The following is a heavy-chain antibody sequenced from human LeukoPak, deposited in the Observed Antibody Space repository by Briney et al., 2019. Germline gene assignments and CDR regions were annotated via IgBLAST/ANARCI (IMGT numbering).Heavy chain of an antibody. D-gene: IGHD6-19*01. CDR3: ATDLGYTSGWEFDY. CDR2: IYSGGST. Sequence: GGSLRLSCAASGFTATSNYMSWVRQAQGKGMEWVSVIYSGGSTYYADSVKGRFTISRDNSKNTLYLQMNSLRAEDTAVYYCATDLGYTSGWEFDYWGQGTLVTVSS. CDR1: GFTATSNY. J-gene: IGHJ4*02. V-gene: IGHV3-66*01.